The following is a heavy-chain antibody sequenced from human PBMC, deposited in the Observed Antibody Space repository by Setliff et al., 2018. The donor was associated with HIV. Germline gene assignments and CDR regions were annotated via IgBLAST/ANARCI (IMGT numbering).Heavy chain of an antibody. CDR1: GFTFSSYS. CDR3: ATDLHWAFDY. V-gene: IGHV3-21*01. J-gene: IGHJ4*02. Sequence: GGSLRLSCAASGFTFSSYSMNWVRQAPGKGLGWVSFISSSSSYIYYADSVKGRFTISRDNAKNSLYLQMNSLRAEDAAVYYCATDLHWAFDYWGQGSLVTVSS. CDR2: ISSSSSYI. D-gene: IGHD7-27*01.